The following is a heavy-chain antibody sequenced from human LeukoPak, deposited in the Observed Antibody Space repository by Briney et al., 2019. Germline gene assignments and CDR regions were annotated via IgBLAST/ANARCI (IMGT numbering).Heavy chain of an antibody. V-gene: IGHV3-23*01. CDR1: GFTFSSYA. CDR3: AKPRDCSGGSCYSLAIYYYYGMDV. D-gene: IGHD2-15*01. Sequence: QPGGSLRLSCAASGFTFSSYAMSWVRQAPGKGLEWVSAISGSGGSTHYADSVKGRFTISRDNSKNTLYLQMNSLRAEDTAVYYCAKPRDCSGGSCYSLAIYYYYGMDVWGQGTTVTVSS. J-gene: IGHJ6*02. CDR2: ISGSGGST.